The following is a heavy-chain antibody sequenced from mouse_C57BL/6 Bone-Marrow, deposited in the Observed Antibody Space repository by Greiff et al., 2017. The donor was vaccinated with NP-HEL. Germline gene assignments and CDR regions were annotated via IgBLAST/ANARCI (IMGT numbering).Heavy chain of an antibody. J-gene: IGHJ4*01. Sequence: DVKLQESGPELVKPGASVKIPCKASGYTFTDYNMDWVKQSHGKSLEWIGDINPNNGGTIYNQKFKGKATLTVDKSSSTAYMELRSLTSEDTAVYYCARRGEHYYAMDYWGQGTSVTVSS. CDR1: GYTFTDYN. CDR3: ARRGEHYYAMDY. CDR2: INPNNGGT. V-gene: IGHV1-18*01.